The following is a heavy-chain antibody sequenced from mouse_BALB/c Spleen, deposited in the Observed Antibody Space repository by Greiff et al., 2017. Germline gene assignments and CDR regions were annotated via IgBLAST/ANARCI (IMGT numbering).Heavy chain of an antibody. J-gene: IGHJ4*01. V-gene: IGHV5-6-5*01. CDR3: ARDSYYDSSMDY. Sequence: EVQGVESGGGLVKPGGSLKLSCAASGFTFSSYAMSWVRQTPEKRLEWVASISSGGSTYYPDSVKGRFTISRDNARNILYLQMSSLRSEDTAMYYCARDSYYDSSMDYWGQGTSVTVSS. CDR1: GFTFSSYA. CDR2: ISSGGST. D-gene: IGHD2-4*01.